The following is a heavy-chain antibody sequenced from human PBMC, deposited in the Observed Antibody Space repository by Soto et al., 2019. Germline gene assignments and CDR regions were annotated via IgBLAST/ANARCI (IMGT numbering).Heavy chain of an antibody. CDR3: ARDSGAALYGEDALDI. V-gene: IGHV1-18*04. D-gene: IGHD3-10*01. CDR1: GYSFSGYD. Sequence: QGKLVQSGPEVKKPGASVKVSCTASGYSFSGYDITWVRQAPGQGLEWLGWVSTSIRSTMSAEKLQGRLTMTTDTSTTTVYMERRGLTSDDTAVYYCARDSGAALYGEDALDIWGQGTMVSVSS. J-gene: IGHJ3*02. CDR2: VSTSIRST.